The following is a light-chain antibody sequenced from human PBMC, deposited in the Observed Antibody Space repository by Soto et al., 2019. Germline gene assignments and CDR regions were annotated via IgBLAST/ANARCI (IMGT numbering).Light chain of an antibody. V-gene: IGLV2-14*03. J-gene: IGLJ1*01. CDR1: SSDVGGYNF. Sequence: SVLTQPASVFGSPGQSITFSCTGTSSDVGGYNFVSWYQQHPGKAPKLMIYEVSSRPSGVSNRFSGSKSGNTASLTISGLQPEDEADYYCSSYTTRTTVVFGTGTKVTVL. CDR2: EVS. CDR3: SSYTTRTTVV.